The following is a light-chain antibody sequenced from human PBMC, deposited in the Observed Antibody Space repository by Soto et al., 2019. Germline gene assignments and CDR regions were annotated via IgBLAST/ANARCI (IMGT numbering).Light chain of an antibody. CDR1: QSVSSN. V-gene: IGKV3-15*01. J-gene: IGKJ3*01. CDR2: GAF. CDR3: QQSNTLSFT. Sequence: EIVMTQSPATLSVSPGERATLSCRASQSVSSNLAWYQQKPGQAPRFLIYGAFTRATGIPARLSGSESATAFTLTIKSLQFAYFAVYYFQQSNTLSFTFGPGTIVDI.